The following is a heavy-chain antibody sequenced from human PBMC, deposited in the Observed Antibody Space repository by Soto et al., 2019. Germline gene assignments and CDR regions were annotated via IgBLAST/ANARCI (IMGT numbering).Heavy chain of an antibody. CDR3: ASVLTTLIDY. CDR2: IYHSGST. CDR1: GGSISSSNW. J-gene: IGHJ4*02. Sequence: QVQLQESGPGLVKPSGTLSLTCAVSGGSISSSNWWSWVRQPPGKGLEWIGEIYHSGSTNYNPSLESRVTRSVDKSKNQFSLKLSSVTAAATAVYYCASVLTTLIDYWGQGTLVTVSS. V-gene: IGHV4-4*02. D-gene: IGHD3-9*01.